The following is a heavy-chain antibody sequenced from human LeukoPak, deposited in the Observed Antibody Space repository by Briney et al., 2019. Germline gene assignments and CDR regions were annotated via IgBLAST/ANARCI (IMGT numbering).Heavy chain of an antibody. D-gene: IGHD6-19*01. V-gene: IGHV4-39*01. Sequence: SETLSLTCTVSGGSISSSSYYWGWIRQPPGKGLEWIGSIYYSGSTYYNPSLKSRVTISVDTSKNQFSLKLSSVTAADTAVYYCARGYSNGWSRIGEYFQHWGQGTLVTVSS. CDR1: GGSISSSSYY. J-gene: IGHJ1*01. CDR3: ARGYSNGWSRIGEYFQH. CDR2: IYYSGST.